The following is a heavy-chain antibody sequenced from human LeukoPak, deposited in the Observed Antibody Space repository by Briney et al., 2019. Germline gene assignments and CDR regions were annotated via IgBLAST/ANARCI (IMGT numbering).Heavy chain of an antibody. CDR2: INPNSGGT. Sequence: GASVKVSCKASGYTFTGYYIHWVRQAPGQGLEWMGWINPNSGGTNYAQKFQGRVTMTRDTSISTAYMELSRLRADDTAVYYCAREVVAYGSSGHCLDYWGQGTLVTVSS. CDR1: GYTFTGYY. D-gene: IGHD3-22*01. J-gene: IGHJ4*02. V-gene: IGHV1-2*02. CDR3: AREVVAYGSSGHCLDY.